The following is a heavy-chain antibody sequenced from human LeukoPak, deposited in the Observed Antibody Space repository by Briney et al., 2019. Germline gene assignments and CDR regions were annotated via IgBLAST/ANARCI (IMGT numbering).Heavy chain of an antibody. V-gene: IGHV4-31*03. D-gene: IGHD3-22*01. CDR3: ARDYYDSSYGMDV. J-gene: IGHJ6*02. CDR2: IYYSGST. CDR1: GGSISSGGYY. Sequence: SETLSLNCTVSGGSISSGGYYWSWIRQHPGKGLEWIGYIYYSGSTYYNPSLKSRVTISVDTSKNQFSLKLSSVTAADTAVYYCARDYYDSSYGMDVWGQGTTVTVSS.